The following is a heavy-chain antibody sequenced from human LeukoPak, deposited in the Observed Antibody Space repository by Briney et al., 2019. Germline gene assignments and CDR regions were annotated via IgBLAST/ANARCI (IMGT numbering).Heavy chain of an antibody. J-gene: IGHJ4*02. CDR2: ISYDGSNK. CDR3: AKDRDYYFDY. CDR1: GFTFSSYG. D-gene: IGHD3/OR15-3a*01. Sequence: GGSLRLSCAAPGFTFSSYGMHWVRQAPGKGLEWVAVISYDGSNKYYADSVKGRFTISRDNSKNTLYLQMNSLRAEDTAVYYCAKDRDYYFDYWGQGTLVTVSS. V-gene: IGHV3-30*18.